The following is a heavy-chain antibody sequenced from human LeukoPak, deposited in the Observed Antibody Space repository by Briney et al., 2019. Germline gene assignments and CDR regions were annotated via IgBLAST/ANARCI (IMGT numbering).Heavy chain of an antibody. V-gene: IGHV4-4*07. CDR1: GGSISSYY. CDR2: IYTSGST. J-gene: IGHJ4*02. CDR3: AREVRCSTTRCYSLFDY. D-gene: IGHD2-2*02. Sequence: PSETLSPTCTVSGGSISSYYWNWIRQPAGKGLEWIGRIYTSGSTNHNPSLKSRVTMSVDMSKNQFSLRLSSVTAADTAVYYCAREVRCSTTRCYSLFDYWGQGTLVTVSS.